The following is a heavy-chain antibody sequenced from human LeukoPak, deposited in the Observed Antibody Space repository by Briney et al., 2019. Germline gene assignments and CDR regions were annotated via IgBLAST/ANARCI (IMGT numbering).Heavy chain of an antibody. CDR3: AREAYGSGSPLDY. V-gene: IGHV5-51*01. CDR1: GYSFSSYW. D-gene: IGHD3-10*01. Sequence: GESLKISCKGSGYSFSSYWIGWVRQMPGKGLEWMGIIYPGDSETRYSPSFQGQVTISADKSITTAYLQWSSLRASETAMYYCAREAYGSGSPLDYWGQGTLVTVSS. J-gene: IGHJ4*02. CDR2: IYPGDSET.